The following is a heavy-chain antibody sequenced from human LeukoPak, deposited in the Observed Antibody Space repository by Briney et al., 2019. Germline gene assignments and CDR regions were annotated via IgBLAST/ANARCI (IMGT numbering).Heavy chain of an antibody. CDR3: AELGITMIGGV. Sequence: GGSLRLSCAASGFNFDDYGMTWVRQAPGKGLEWVSGINWNGGRTGYVDSVKGRFTISRDNAKNSLYLQMNSLRAEDTAVYYCAELGITMIGGVWGKGTTVTISS. CDR1: GFNFDDYG. CDR2: INWNGGRT. V-gene: IGHV3-20*04. J-gene: IGHJ6*04. D-gene: IGHD3-10*02.